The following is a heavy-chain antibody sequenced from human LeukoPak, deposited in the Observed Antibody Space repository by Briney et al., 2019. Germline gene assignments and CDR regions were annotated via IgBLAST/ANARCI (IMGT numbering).Heavy chain of an antibody. V-gene: IGHV3-21*04. CDR1: GFTFSSYS. Sequence: GGSLRLSCAASGFTFSSYSMNWVRQAPGKGLEWVSSISSSSSYIYYADSVKGRFTISRDNAKNSLYLQMNSLRAEDTAVYYCARVRSARYGSGSYRGLGDAFDIWGQGTMVTVSS. CDR3: ARVRSARYGSGSYRGLGDAFDI. CDR2: ISSSSSYI. D-gene: IGHD3-10*01. J-gene: IGHJ3*02.